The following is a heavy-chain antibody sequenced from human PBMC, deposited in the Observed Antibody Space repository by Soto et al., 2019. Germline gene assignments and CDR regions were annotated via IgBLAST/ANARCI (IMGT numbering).Heavy chain of an antibody. CDR1: EYTLTELS. CDR2: FDPEDGET. Sequence: ASVKVSCKVSEYTLTELSMHWVRQAPGKGLEWMGGFDPEDGETIYAQKIQGRVTMTEDTSTDTAYMELSSLRSEDTAVYYCATKYCTNGVCRANWFDPWGQGTLVTVSS. CDR3: ATKYCTNGVCRANWFDP. J-gene: IGHJ5*02. V-gene: IGHV1-24*01. D-gene: IGHD2-8*01.